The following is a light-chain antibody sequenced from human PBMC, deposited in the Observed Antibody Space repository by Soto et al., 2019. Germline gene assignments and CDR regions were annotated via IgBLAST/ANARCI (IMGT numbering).Light chain of an antibody. CDR2: AAS. J-gene: IGKJ1*01. V-gene: IGKV1-39*01. Sequence: DIQMTQSPSSLSASVGDRVTITCRASQSISSYLNWYQQKPGKAPKLLIYAASSLQSGVPSRFSGSGSGTEFTLTISSLQPDDFATYYCQHNNSYSEAFGQGTKVDIK. CDR1: QSISSY. CDR3: QHNNSYSEA.